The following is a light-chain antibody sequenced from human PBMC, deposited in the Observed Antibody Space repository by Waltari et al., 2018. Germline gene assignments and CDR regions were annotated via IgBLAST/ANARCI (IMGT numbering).Light chain of an antibody. CDR1: SSDVGTYNS. J-gene: IGLJ3*02. Sequence: QSALTQPASVSGSLGQSITISCTGTSSDVGTYNSVSWYQDHPGQGPKVIIYDVSDRPSGVSARFSGSKSGNTASLTISGLQAEDEADYYCSSQSSDDVVLFGGGTKVTVL. V-gene: IGLV2-14*03. CDR3: SSQSSDDVVL. CDR2: DVS.